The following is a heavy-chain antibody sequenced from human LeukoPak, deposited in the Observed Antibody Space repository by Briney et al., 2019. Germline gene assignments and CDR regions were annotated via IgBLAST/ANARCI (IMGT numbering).Heavy chain of an antibody. CDR3: ARAHNIAAAGGDAFDI. V-gene: IGHV3-21*01. Sequence: KTGGSLRLSCAASGFTFITYSMNWVRQAPGKGLEWVSSISSSSYKYYADSVKGRFTISRDNAKNSLHLQMNSLRAEDTAVYYCARAHNIAAAGGDAFDIWGQGTMVTVSS. CDR1: GFTFITYS. J-gene: IGHJ3*02. CDR2: ISSSSYK. D-gene: IGHD6-13*01.